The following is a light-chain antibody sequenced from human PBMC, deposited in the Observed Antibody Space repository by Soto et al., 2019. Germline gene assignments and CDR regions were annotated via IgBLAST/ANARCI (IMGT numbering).Light chain of an antibody. Sequence: QSALTQPASVSGSPGQSITIPCTGTSSDIGGHDYACWLQQHPGKAPKLLIFDVSNRPSGVSNRFSGSKSGNTASLTISGLQTEDEADYYCTSYRGSSNSYVFGSGTKLTVL. CDR2: DVS. CDR1: SSDIGGHDY. J-gene: IGLJ1*01. V-gene: IGLV2-14*01. CDR3: TSYRGSSNSYV.